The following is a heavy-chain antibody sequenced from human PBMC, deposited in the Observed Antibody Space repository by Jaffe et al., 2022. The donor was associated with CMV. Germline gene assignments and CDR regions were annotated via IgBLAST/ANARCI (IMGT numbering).Heavy chain of an antibody. Sequence: QVQLLESGPGLVKPSGTLSLTCTVSGDSINNRNWWSWVRQSPGKGLEWIAEIFRNGDSNYNPSLQSRVTISLDKSQNQFSLEVRSVTAADTAVYYCARVMYVGMVRGPPYFDYWGQGTLVTVSS. J-gene: IGHJ4*02. CDR2: IFRNGDS. CDR3: ARVMYVGMVRGPPYFDY. CDR1: GDSINNRNW. V-gene: IGHV4-4*02. D-gene: IGHD3-10*01.